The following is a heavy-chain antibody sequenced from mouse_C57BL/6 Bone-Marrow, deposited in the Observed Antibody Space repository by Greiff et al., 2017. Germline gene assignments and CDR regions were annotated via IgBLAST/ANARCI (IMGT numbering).Heavy chain of an antibody. V-gene: IGHV1-4*01. Sequence: VMLVESGAELARPGASVKMSCKASGYTFTSYTMHWVKQRPGQGLEWIGYINPSSGYTKYNQKFKDKATLSADKTSSTAYMQLSSLTSEDSAVYYFARWARSGWYFDVWGTGTTVTVSS. CDR2: INPSSGYT. CDR1: GYTFTSYT. J-gene: IGHJ1*03. CDR3: ARWARSGWYFDV. D-gene: IGHD3-1*01.